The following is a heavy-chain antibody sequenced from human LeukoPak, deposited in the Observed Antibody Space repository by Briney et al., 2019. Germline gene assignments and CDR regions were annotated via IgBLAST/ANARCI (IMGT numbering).Heavy chain of an antibody. J-gene: IGHJ6*02. CDR2: ISWSGTTT. CDR3: AKDESTGGFAPGYFYGMGV. Sequence: GGSLRLSCAASGFTFSSYWMHWVRQAPGKGLVWVSGISWSGTTTGYADSVKGRFTISRDSAKNSLYLQMDSLRVEDTALYYCAKDESTGGFAPGYFYGMGVWGQGTTVTVSS. D-gene: IGHD3-3*01. V-gene: IGHV3-74*01. CDR1: GFTFSSYW.